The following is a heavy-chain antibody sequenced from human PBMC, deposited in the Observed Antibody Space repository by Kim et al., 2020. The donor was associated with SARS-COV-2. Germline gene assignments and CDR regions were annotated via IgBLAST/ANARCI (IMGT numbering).Heavy chain of an antibody. V-gene: IGHV3-23*01. CDR1: GFTFSTYA. Sequence: GGSLRLSCAASGFTFSTYAMSWARQAPGKGLEWVSTINGGGARTHYADFVKGRFTISRDNSKNTLFLQKNSLRDEDTAVYYCDAPDYWGQGSLVTVSS. J-gene: IGHJ4*02. CDR3: DAPDY. CDR2: INGGGART.